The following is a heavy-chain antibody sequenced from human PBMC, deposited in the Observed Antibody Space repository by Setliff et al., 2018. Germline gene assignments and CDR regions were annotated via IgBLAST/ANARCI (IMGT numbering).Heavy chain of an antibody. CDR3: ARAAVTSGARADYFDN. CDR2: IYYSGST. Sequence: SETLSLTCTVSGGSISSSSYYWGWIRQPPGKGLEWIGSIYYSGSTYYNPSLNSRVTISEDTSKNQFSLKLTSVTAADAAVYYCARAAVTSGARADYFDNWGRGTLVTAPQ. J-gene: IGHJ4*02. V-gene: IGHV4-39*07. D-gene: IGHD4-17*01. CDR1: GGSISSSSYY.